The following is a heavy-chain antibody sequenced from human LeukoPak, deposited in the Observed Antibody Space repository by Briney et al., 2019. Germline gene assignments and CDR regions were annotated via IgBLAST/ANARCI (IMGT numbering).Heavy chain of an antibody. CDR1: GFTFSSYS. Sequence: PGGSLRLSCAASGFTFSSYSMNWVRQAPGKGLEWVSSISSSSSYIYYADSVKGRFTISRDNAKNSLYLQMNSLRAEDTAVYYCALNPQTYYYGSGSPHWFDPWGQGTLVTVSS. CDR2: ISSSSSYI. V-gene: IGHV3-21*01. D-gene: IGHD3-10*01. CDR3: ALNPQTYYYGSGSPHWFDP. J-gene: IGHJ5*02.